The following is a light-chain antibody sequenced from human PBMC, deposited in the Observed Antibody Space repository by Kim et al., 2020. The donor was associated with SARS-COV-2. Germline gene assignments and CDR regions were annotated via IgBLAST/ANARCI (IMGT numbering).Light chain of an antibody. CDR2: RDY. CDR1: SSNIGSNY. CDR3: ATWDDTLSGL. V-gene: IGLV1-47*01. J-gene: IGLJ3*02. Sequence: QSVLTQPPSASGTPGQNVTISCSGSSSNIGSNYVDWYQQLPGTAPKLLIYRDYQRPSGVPDRFSASKSGTTASLAIRGLQSEDAADYYCATWDDTLSGLFGGGTKLTVL.